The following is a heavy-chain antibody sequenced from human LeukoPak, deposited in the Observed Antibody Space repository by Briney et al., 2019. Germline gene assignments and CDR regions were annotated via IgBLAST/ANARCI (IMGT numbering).Heavy chain of an antibody. V-gene: IGHV4-4*02. CDR2: VHLSGAT. J-gene: IGHJ4*02. CDR3: TRESGAFSPFGF. D-gene: IGHD1-26*01. Sequence: NPSETLSLTCAVSGGSIMTTNWWSWVRQPPGKGLEWIGEVHLSGATNYNPSLESRVSMSIDTSENQMSLKLTSVTAADTAIYFCTRESGAFSPFGFWGQGTLVTVSS. CDR1: GGSIMTTNW.